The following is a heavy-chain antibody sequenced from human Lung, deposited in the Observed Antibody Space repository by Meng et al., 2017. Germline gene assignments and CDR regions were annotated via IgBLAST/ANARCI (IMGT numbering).Heavy chain of an antibody. CDR2: ITGDGSST. CDR1: GFTFSTHW. V-gene: IGHV3-74*01. D-gene: IGHD4-17*01. Sequence: EGELVESGGGLVQPGGSLRLSWAASGFTFSTHWMHWVRQAPGKGLEWVSRITGDGSSTIYADSVQGRFTMSRDNAKNTLSLQMNSLRAEDTAVYYCARGGVTTDDWGQGTLVTVSS. CDR3: ARGGVTTDD. J-gene: IGHJ4*02.